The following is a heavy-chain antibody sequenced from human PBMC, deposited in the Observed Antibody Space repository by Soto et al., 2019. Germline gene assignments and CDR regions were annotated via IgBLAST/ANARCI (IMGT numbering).Heavy chain of an antibody. V-gene: IGHV1-2*04. Sequence: GASVKVSCKASGYTFTGYYMHWVRQAPGQGLEWMGWINPNSGGTNYAQKFQGWVTMTRDTSISTAYMELSRLRSDDTAVYYCAREQNQLLSNSTYYFDYWGQGTLVTVSS. CDR3: AREQNQLLSNSTYYFDY. CDR2: INPNSGGT. CDR1: GYTFTGYY. J-gene: IGHJ4*02. D-gene: IGHD2-2*01.